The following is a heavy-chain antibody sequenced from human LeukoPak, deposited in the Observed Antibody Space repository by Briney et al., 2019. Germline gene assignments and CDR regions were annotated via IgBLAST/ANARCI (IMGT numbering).Heavy chain of an antibody. CDR1: GGSFIGDY. V-gene: IGHV4-34*01. CDR2: INQRGSI. Sequence: SEALLLTCWIHGGSFIGDYWSWIRQPPGKGVGWIGAINQRGSIHSDPPRKSRVTISVDTSKTQFSLKLSSVTAADTAVYYCARVSCSGGSCYFIDYWGQETLVTVSS. D-gene: IGHD2-15*01. CDR3: ARVSCSGGSCYFIDY. J-gene: IGHJ4*02.